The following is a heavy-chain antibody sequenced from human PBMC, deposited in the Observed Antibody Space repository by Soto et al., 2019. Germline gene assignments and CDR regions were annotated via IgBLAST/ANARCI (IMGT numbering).Heavy chain of an antibody. CDR3: ARGFQYCGSISCYAIFDY. CDR1: GGSFSGHY. CDR2: INHSGSI. D-gene: IGHD2-2*01. Sequence: QVQLQQWGAGLLKPSETLSLTCAVYGGSFSGHYWSWIRQPPGKGLEWIGEINHSGSINYNPSLKSRVTISVDRSKKQFSLRLSSVTAADTAVYYWARGFQYCGSISCYAIFDYWGQGTLVTVSS. J-gene: IGHJ4*02. V-gene: IGHV4-34*01.